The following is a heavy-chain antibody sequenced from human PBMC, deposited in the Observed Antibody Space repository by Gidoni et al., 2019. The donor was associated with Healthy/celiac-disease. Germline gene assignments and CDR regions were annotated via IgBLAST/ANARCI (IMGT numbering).Heavy chain of an antibody. CDR2: IYCSGST. J-gene: IGHJ6*02. CDR3: ARDDYRPYYYYYVMDV. Sequence: QVQLQESGTGLVKPSETLSLTCSVTGGSVSSGSYYWSWLRQPPGKGLEWIGYIYCSGSTNHNPSLTSRVTISVDTSKNQFSLTLSSVTAADTAVYYWARDDYRPYYYYYVMDVWGQGTTVTVSS. D-gene: IGHD4-4*01. CDR1: GGSVSSGSYY. V-gene: IGHV4-61*01.